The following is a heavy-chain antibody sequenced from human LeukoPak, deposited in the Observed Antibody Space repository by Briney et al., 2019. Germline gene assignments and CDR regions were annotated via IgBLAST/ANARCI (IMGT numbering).Heavy chain of an antibody. D-gene: IGHD1-26*01. Sequence: GGSLRLSCAASGFTFSSYGMHWVRQAPGKGLEWVAVIWYDGSNKYYADSVKGRFTISRDNSKNTLYLQMDSLRAEDTAVYYCARDSGSYYFDYWGQGTLVTVSS. CDR3: ARDSGSYYFDY. CDR2: IWYDGSNK. J-gene: IGHJ4*02. V-gene: IGHV3-33*01. CDR1: GFTFSSYG.